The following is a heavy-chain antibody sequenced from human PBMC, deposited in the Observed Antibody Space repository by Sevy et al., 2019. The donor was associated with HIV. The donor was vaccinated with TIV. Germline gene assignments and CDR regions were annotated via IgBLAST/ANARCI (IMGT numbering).Heavy chain of an antibody. CDR3: ARGGYYYDNAAYYALDS. Sequence: GGSLRLSCAATGFSFSNYAMHWVRQAPGKGMEWVAIIWSDGAYQYHGNSVKGRFTISRDNSKNTLYLQMNNVRVEDTAVYYCARGGYYYDNAAYYALDSWGQGTLVTVSS. CDR1: GFSFSNYA. V-gene: IGHV3-33*01. D-gene: IGHD3-22*01. CDR2: IWSDGAYQ. J-gene: IGHJ4*02.